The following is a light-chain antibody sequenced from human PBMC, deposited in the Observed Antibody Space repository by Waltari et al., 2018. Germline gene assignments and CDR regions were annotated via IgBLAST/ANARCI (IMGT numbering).Light chain of an antibody. CDR3: QQNNRYST. Sequence: DIQMTQSPSTLSASVGDRVTITCRASQSISSYLDWYQQKPEKAPKLLISKSSTLGSGVPARFSGSGSGTEFTLTSSSLQPDDFATYYGQQNNRYSTFGQGTKVEIK. J-gene: IGKJ1*01. CDR2: KSS. CDR1: QSISSY. V-gene: IGKV1-5*03.